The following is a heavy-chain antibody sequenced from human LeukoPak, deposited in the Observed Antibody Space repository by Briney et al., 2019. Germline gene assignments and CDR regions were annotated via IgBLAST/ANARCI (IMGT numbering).Heavy chain of an antibody. CDR2: IGSAAHT. Sequence: PRGSHKLSCAASGFTFRRSDMHWVRQATGKGLEWGSGIGSAAHTYYAGSMKGRFTISRENPKNSLYLQMNSLRAGDTAVYYCARGSGYSSSWPQYYYYGMDVWGQGTTVIV. V-gene: IGHV3-13*04. CDR3: ARGSGYSSSWPQYYYYGMDV. CDR1: GFTFRRSD. D-gene: IGHD6-13*01. J-gene: IGHJ6*02.